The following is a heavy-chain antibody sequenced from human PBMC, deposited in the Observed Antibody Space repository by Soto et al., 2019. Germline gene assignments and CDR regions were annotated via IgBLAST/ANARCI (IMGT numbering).Heavy chain of an antibody. CDR1: GFPLTTHN. CDR3: ARDGDRGFDMDV. CDR2: IDTTSRTI. J-gene: IGHJ6*02. Sequence: EVQLVESGGGLVQPGGSLRLSCVASGFPLTTHNMDWVRQAPGKGLEWISYIDTTSRTIYYAESVKGRFTVSRDNAKNSVYLQMNSLRDEDTAVYYCARDGDRGFDMDVWGQGTTITVSS. V-gene: IGHV3-48*02.